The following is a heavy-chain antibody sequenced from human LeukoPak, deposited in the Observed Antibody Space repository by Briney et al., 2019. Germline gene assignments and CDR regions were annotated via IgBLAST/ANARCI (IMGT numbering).Heavy chain of an antibody. J-gene: IGHJ4*02. V-gene: IGHV3-43*02. CDR1: GLPIADFA. CDR2: ISGDGVST. Sequence: GGSLRLSCVASGLPIADFAMHWVRQAPGKGLEWVSLISGDGVSTFYADPVKGRFSISRDNSKNSLSLEMNSLRTEDTAMYYCARESGKFDYWGQGTLVAVSS. CDR3: ARESGKFDY.